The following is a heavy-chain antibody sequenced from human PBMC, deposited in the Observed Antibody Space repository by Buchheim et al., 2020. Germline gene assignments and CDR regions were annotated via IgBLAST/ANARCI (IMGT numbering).Heavy chain of an antibody. CDR1: GGTFGSYS. D-gene: IGHD3-22*01. Sequence: QVHLVQSGAEVKTPESSVRVSCKASGGTFGSYSISWVRQAPGQGLKWLGGITPLFATTNYAQKFRGRVTFTADESTSTAYMELSSLRSEDTAVYYCARDADYYDSGGYYFDYWGQGTL. V-gene: IGHV1-69*01. CDR3: ARDADYYDSGGYYFDY. CDR2: ITPLFATT. J-gene: IGHJ4*02.